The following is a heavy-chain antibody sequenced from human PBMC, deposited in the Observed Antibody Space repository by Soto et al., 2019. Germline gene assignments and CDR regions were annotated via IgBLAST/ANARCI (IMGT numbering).Heavy chain of an antibody. V-gene: IGHV1-69*08. Sequence: QVQLVQSGAEVKKPGSSVRISCAASGATFNDYTFTWVRRAPGQGLEWMGRVIPLLDASNYAEKFQDRVTITAERSTSTGYMELSGLKSEDSAIYYCASGKSQMTQDRMGFYYYMDVWGKGTTVTVSS. CDR3: ASGKSQMTQDRMGFYYYMDV. CDR2: VIPLLDAS. D-gene: IGHD2-15*01. J-gene: IGHJ6*03. CDR1: GATFNDYT.